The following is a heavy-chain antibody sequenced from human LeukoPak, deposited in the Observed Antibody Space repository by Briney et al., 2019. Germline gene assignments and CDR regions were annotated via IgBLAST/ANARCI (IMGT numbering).Heavy chain of an antibody. Sequence: SETLSLTCTVSGGSISSHYWSWIRQPPGKGLEWIGYIYFSGSTNYNPSLKSRLTISVDTSKNQFSLRLSSVTAADTAVYYCAREGGSGSYFDYWGQGTLVTVSS. CDR2: IYFSGST. V-gene: IGHV4-59*11. CDR1: GGSISSHY. CDR3: AREGGSGSYFDY. D-gene: IGHD3-10*01. J-gene: IGHJ4*02.